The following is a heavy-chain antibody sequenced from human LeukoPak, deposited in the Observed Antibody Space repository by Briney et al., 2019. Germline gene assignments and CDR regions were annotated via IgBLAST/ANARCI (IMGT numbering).Heavy chain of an antibody. CDR1: AASISSDY. CDR3: ARLPPAVAAFDY. V-gene: IGHV4-59*08. Sequence: SASLSLTWTVSAASISSDYRGCIRQPPGKGLEWNVYIYYSGSTNYNPSLKSRVTISVDASKNQFSLKLSSVTAADTAVYYCARLPPAVAAFDYWGQRTLVTVST. D-gene: IGHD6-19*01. CDR2: IYYSGST. J-gene: IGHJ4*02.